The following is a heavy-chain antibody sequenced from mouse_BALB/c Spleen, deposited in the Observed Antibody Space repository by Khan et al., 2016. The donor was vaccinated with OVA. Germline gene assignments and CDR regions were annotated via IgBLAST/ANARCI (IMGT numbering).Heavy chain of an antibody. J-gene: IGHJ2*01. D-gene: IGHD1-1*01. Sequence: EVELVESGGGLVQPGGSRKLSCAASGFTFSSYGMHWVRQAPERGLEWVAYISGDSNTIYYADTVKGRFTISIDNSSNTLFLQMTSLMSEDTAMYYCATSYFDGYYFDYWGPGTTLTVSS. V-gene: IGHV5-17*02. CDR1: GFTFSSYG. CDR2: ISGDSNTI. CDR3: ATSYFDGYYFDY.